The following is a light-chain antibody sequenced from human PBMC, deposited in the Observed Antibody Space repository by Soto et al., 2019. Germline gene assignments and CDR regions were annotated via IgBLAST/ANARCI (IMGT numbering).Light chain of an antibody. V-gene: IGLV2-14*01. J-gene: IGLJ1*01. CDR2: EVS. Sequence: QSALTQPASVSGSPGQSITTSCTGTSSDVGGYNYVSWYQQHPGKAPKLIIYEVSNRPTGVSNRFSGSKSGHTASLTISGLQSEDEADYFCTSYTSSSTLDVFGTGTRSPS. CDR3: TSYTSSSTLDV. CDR1: SSDVGGYNY.